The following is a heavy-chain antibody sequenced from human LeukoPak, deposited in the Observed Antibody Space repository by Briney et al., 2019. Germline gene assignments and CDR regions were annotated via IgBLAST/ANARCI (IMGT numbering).Heavy chain of an antibody. CDR3: ARGGIAAAGTLRGFDY. V-gene: IGHV1-3*03. D-gene: IGHD6-13*01. Sequence: ASVKVSCKASGHTFTSYAMHWVRQAPGQRLEWMGWINAGNGNTKYSQEFQGRVTITRDTSASTAYMELSSLRSEDMAVYYCARGGIAAAGTLRGFDYWGQGTLVTVSS. CDR1: GHTFTSYA. J-gene: IGHJ4*02. CDR2: INAGNGNT.